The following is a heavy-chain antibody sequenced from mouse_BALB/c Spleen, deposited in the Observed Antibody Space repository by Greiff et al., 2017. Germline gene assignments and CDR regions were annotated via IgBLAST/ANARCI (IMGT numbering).Heavy chain of an antibody. Sequence: EVKLQESGTVLARPGASVKMSCKASGYTFTSYWMHWVKQRPGQGLEWIGAIYPGNSDTSYNQKFKGKAKLTAVTSTSTAYMELSSLTNEDSAVYYCTRLGYDGYYLFAYWGQGTLVTVSA. D-gene: IGHD2-3*01. CDR2: IYPGNSDT. V-gene: IGHV1-5*01. J-gene: IGHJ3*01. CDR1: GYTFTSYW. CDR3: TRLGYDGYYLFAY.